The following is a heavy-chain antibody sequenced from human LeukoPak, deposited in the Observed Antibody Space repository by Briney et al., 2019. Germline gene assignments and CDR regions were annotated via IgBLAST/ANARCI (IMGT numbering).Heavy chain of an antibody. Sequence: SETLSLTCTVSGGSISSGSYYWGWIRQPPGKGLEWIGNIYYSGSTYYNPSLKSRVSISVDTSKNQFSLKLTSVTAADTAVYYCARSGGVGRRTTDIDYWGQGTLVTVSS. CDR3: ARSGGVGRRTTDIDY. V-gene: IGHV4-39*07. D-gene: IGHD1-1*01. J-gene: IGHJ4*02. CDR1: GGSISSGSYY. CDR2: IYYSGST.